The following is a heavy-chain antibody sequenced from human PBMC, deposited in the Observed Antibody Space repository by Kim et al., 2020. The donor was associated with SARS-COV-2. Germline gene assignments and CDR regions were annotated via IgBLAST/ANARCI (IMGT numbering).Heavy chain of an antibody. CDR1: GFTFSNYD. V-gene: IGHV3-23*03. D-gene: IGHD3-10*01. J-gene: IGHJ3*02. CDR2: IYSGGSST. Sequence: GGSLRRSCAASGFTFSNYDMSWVRQTPGKGLEWVSIIYSGGSSTDYADSVKGRFTISRDNSKNTLYLQMNSLRAEDTAVYYCASTLVWGIIFYDAFDIWG. CDR3: ASTLVWGIIFYDAFDI.